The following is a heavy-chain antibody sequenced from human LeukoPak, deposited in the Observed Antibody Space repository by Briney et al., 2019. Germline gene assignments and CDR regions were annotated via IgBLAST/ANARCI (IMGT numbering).Heavy chain of an antibody. J-gene: IGHJ4*02. CDR3: AKTSGGNY. CDR2: ISHDGDTT. CDR1: GFTFSSYA. D-gene: IGHD6-25*01. V-gene: IGHV3-23*01. Sequence: GGSLRLSCAAPGFTFSSYAMHWVRQAPGKGLEWVAGISHDGDTTYYADFVKGRFTISRDNPGNTLYLQMSGLRVEDTAVYYCAKTSGGNYWGQGTLVTVSS.